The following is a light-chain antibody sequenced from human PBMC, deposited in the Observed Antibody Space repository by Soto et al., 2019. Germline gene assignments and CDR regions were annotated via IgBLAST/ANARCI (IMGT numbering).Light chain of an antibody. Sequence: EIVMTQSPATLSVSPGERATLSCRASQSVSNNLAGYQQKPGQAPRLLIYGASTRATGIPARFSGSGSGTEFTLTISSLQSEDFAVYYCQQYNNCAITFGQGTRLEIK. CDR1: QSVSNN. CDR3: QQYNNCAIT. CDR2: GAS. V-gene: IGKV3-15*01. J-gene: IGKJ5*01.